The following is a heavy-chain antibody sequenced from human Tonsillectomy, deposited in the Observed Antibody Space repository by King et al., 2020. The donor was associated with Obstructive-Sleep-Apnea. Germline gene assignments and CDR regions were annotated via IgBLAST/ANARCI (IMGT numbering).Heavy chain of an antibody. CDR1: GYSFITYA. CDR3: AKGGSGSFDFYFDY. V-gene: IGHV3-23*04. D-gene: IGHD1-26*01. Sequence: VQLVESGGGLVQPGGSLRLSCAASGYSFITYAMSWVRQAPGKGLEWVSGISIGGSSTNYAYSVKGRFTISRDNSKNTLYLQMNSLRADDTAVYYCAKGGSGSFDFYFDYWGQGTLVTVSS. J-gene: IGHJ4*02. CDR2: ISIGGSST.